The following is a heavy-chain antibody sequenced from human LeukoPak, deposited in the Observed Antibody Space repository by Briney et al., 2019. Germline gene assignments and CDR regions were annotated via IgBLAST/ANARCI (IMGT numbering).Heavy chain of an antibody. CDR3: ARGPRYFDTSGYYFDY. J-gene: IGHJ4*02. D-gene: IGHD3-22*01. V-gene: IGHV4-59*01. Sequence: SETLSLTCTVSGDSISSYSWSWIRQPPGKGLEWIGYVSSRGDTNYNPSLKSRVTISRDTSKNQVFLNLNSITAADTAVYSCARGPRYFDTSGYYFDYWGQGLLVTVSS. CDR2: VSSRGDT. CDR1: GDSISSYS.